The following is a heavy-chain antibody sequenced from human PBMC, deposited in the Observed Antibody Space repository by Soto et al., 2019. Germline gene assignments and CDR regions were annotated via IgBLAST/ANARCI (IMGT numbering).Heavy chain of an antibody. CDR2: ISGSGAYT. Sequence: QVQLVESGGGLVKPGGSLTLSCTASGFALVDYMSWIRQAPGKGLESVSHISGSGAYTTYADSVRGRFTISRDNAKNSLYLQMNNLRAEDTAVYYCARDYSNKGFDYWGQGTLVTVSS. CDR3: ARDYSNKGFDY. J-gene: IGHJ4*02. D-gene: IGHD5-18*01. V-gene: IGHV3-11*05. CDR1: GFALVDY.